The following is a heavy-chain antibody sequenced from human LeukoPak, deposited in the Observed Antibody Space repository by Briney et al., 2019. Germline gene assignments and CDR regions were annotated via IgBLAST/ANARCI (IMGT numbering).Heavy chain of an antibody. CDR1: GGTFSSYA. V-gene: IGHV1-69*04. CDR3: AKTDLCSGGSCYIDY. CDR2: IIPILGIA. J-gene: IGHJ4*02. Sequence: SVEVSCKASGGTFSSYAISWVRQAPGQGLVWMGRIIPILGIANYAQKFQGRVTITADKSTSTAYMELSSLRSEDTAVYYCAKTDLCSGGSCYIDYWGQGTLVTVSS. D-gene: IGHD2-15*01.